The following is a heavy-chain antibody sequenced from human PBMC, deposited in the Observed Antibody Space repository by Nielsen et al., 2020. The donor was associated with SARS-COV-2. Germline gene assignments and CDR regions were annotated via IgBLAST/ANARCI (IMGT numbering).Heavy chain of an antibody. CDR2: INPNSGGT. V-gene: IGHV1-2*06. D-gene: IGHD6-19*01. CDR3: ARGPTQWLVLIDY. Sequence: ASVKVSCKASGYTFTGYYMHWVRQAPGQGLEWMGRINPNSGGTNYAQKFQGRVTMTRDTSISTAYMELSSLRSEDTAVYYCARGPTQWLVLIDYWGQGTLVTVSS. CDR1: GYTFTGYY. J-gene: IGHJ4*02.